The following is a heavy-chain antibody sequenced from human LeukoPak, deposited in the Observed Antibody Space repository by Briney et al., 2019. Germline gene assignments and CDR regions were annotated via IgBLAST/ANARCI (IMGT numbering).Heavy chain of an antibody. CDR1: GLTFSSYA. D-gene: IGHD3-10*01. Sequence: PGGSLRLSCAASGLTFSSYAMTWVRQAPGKGLEWVSVISGSGGTTYYADSVKGRFTISRDNSKNTLYLQVNSLRAEDTAKYYCAKRYYGSGSDYGMDVWGQGTTVTVSS. V-gene: IGHV3-23*01. CDR2: ISGSGGTT. CDR3: AKRYYGSGSDYGMDV. J-gene: IGHJ6*02.